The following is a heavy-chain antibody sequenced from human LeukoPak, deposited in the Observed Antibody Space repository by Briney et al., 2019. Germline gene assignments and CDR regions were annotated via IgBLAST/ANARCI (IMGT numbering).Heavy chain of an antibody. CDR2: ISPYNGNT. CDR1: GYTFTTHG. V-gene: IGHV1-18*01. Sequence: ASVKVSCKASGYTFTTHGISWVRQAPGQGLEWMTWISPYNGNTNYAQNFQGRVTMTIDTSTSTAYMELRSLRSDDTAVYYCASDVTGTARWYFDYWGQGTLVTVSS. D-gene: IGHD1-7*01. CDR3: ASDVTGTARWYFDY. J-gene: IGHJ4*02.